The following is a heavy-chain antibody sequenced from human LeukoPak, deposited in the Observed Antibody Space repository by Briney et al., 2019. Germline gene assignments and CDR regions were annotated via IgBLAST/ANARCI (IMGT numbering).Heavy chain of an antibody. V-gene: IGHV3-74*01. Sequence: GGSLRLSCVASGFTLRSHWMHWVRQAPGKGLMWVSRINSGGSSTDYADSVKGRFSISRDNAKNTLFLQMSSLRGEDTAVYYCVRNSEEYVRGSYRYADAFDIWGQGTMVTVTS. J-gene: IGHJ3*02. D-gene: IGHD3-16*02. CDR2: INSGGSST. CDR3: VRNSEEYVRGSYRYADAFDI. CDR1: GFTLRSHW.